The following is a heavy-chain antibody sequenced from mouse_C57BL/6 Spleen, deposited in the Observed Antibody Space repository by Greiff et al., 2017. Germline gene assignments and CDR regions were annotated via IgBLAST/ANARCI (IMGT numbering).Heavy chain of an antibody. J-gene: IGHJ1*03. CDR2: IAPNSGGT. V-gene: IGHV1-72*01. Sequence: QVQLKQPGAELVKPGASVKLSCKASGYTFTRYWMHWVKQRPGRGLEWIGRIAPNSGGTKYNEKFKSKATLTVDKPSSTAYMQLSSLTSEDSAVYYCARSDGYYKYFDVWGTGTTVTVSS. D-gene: IGHD2-3*01. CDR1: GYTFTRYW. CDR3: ARSDGYYKYFDV.